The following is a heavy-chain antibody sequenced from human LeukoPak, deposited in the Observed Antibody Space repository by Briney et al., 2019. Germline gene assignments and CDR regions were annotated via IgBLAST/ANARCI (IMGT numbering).Heavy chain of an antibody. Sequence: SETLSLTCTVSGGSISSGGYYWSWIRQHPGKGLERIGYIYYSGSTYYNPSLKSRVTISVDTSKNQFSLKLSSVTAADTAVYYCASNRAIWAGYGMDVWGQGTTVTVSS. J-gene: IGHJ6*02. CDR1: GGSISSGGYY. D-gene: IGHD3-9*01. CDR2: IYYSGST. CDR3: ASNRAIWAGYGMDV. V-gene: IGHV4-31*03.